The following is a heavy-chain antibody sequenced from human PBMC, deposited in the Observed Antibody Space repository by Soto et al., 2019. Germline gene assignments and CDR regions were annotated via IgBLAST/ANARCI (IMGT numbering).Heavy chain of an antibody. V-gene: IGHV4-30-2*01. Sequence: SETLSLTCAVSGGSISSGGYSWSWIRQPPGKGLEWIGYIYHSGSTYYNPSLKSRVTISVDRSKNQFSLKLSSVTAADTAVYYCASAALSYSSSWYYFDYWGQGTLVTVSS. CDR1: GGSISSGGYS. J-gene: IGHJ4*02. CDR3: ASAALSYSSSWYYFDY. CDR2: IYHSGST. D-gene: IGHD6-13*01.